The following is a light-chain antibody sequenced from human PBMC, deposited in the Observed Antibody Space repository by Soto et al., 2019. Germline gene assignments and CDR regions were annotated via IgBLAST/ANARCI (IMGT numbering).Light chain of an antibody. V-gene: IGKV1-39*01. CDR3: QQSYSSPPWT. Sequence: DIQMTQSPSSLSASAGDRVTITCRASQTITTYLNWYQQKPGKAPKLLIHAASNLQSGVPSRFSGSGSGTDFTLTISSLQPEDFATYYCQQSYSSPPWTFGQGTKVEI. CDR2: AAS. J-gene: IGKJ1*01. CDR1: QTITTY.